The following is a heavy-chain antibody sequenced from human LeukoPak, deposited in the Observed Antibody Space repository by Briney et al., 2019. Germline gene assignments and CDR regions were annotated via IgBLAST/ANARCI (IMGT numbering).Heavy chain of an antibody. J-gene: IGHJ6*02. D-gene: IGHD3-10*02. CDR2: IGWNSGSI. Sequence: GGSLRLSCAASGFTFGDYAMYWVRQVPGKGLEWVSGIGWNSGSIGYADSVKGRFTISRDNAKNSTYLQMNSLRAKDTALYYCAKALSGESYYYGMDVWGQGTTVTVSS. CDR3: AKALSGESYYYGMDV. V-gene: IGHV3-9*01. CDR1: GFTFGDYA.